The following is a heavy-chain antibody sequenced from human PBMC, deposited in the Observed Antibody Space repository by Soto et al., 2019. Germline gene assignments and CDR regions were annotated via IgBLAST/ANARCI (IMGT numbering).Heavy chain of an antibody. J-gene: IGHJ4*02. CDR2: ISHSGCV. Sequence: QVLLQESGPGLVQPSGTLSLSCAVSGGSISSSHFWGWVRQPPGKGLEWVGDISHSGCVNYNPSLKSRGTISIDKSKNQFSLKLNSVTAADTAVYYCARSFGWYAIDYWGQGTLVIVSS. CDR3: ARSFGWYAIDY. CDR1: GGSISSSHF. V-gene: IGHV4-4*02. D-gene: IGHD6-19*01.